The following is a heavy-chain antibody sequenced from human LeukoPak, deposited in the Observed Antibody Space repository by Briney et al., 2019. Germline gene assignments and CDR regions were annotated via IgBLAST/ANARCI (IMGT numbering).Heavy chain of an antibody. J-gene: IGHJ4*02. Sequence: SETLSLTCTVSGGSINNSSYYWGWIRQPPGKGLEWIGSIYYSGSTYYNPSLKSRVTISVDTSKSQFSLKLSSVTAADTAVYYCASIFNYGSGDAQGSFDYWGQGTLVTVSS. V-gene: IGHV4-39*07. CDR2: IYYSGST. CDR3: ASIFNYGSGDAQGSFDY. D-gene: IGHD3-10*01. CDR1: GGSINNSSYY.